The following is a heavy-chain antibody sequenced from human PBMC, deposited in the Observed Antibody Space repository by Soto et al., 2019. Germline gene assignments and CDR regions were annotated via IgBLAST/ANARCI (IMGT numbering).Heavy chain of an antibody. D-gene: IGHD1-26*01. CDR2: IYYSGST. V-gene: IGHV4-39*01. CDR1: GGSISSSSYY. Sequence: PSETLSLTCTVSGGSISSSSYYWGWIRQPPGKGLEWIGSIYYSGSTYYNPSLKSRVTISVDTSKNQFSLKLSSVTAADTAVYYCARQTHGPRGSYGGFDYWGQGTLVTVSS. CDR3: ARQTHGPRGSYGGFDY. J-gene: IGHJ4*02.